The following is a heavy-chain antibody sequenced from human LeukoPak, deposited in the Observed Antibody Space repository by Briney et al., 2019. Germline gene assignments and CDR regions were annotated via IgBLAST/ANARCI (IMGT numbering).Heavy chain of an antibody. CDR1: GGSITSYY. D-gene: IGHD3-10*01. CDR2: IYYTGST. V-gene: IGHV4-59*13. J-gene: IGHJ4*02. CDR3: ARMSFYGSGTYSPLDY. Sequence: SETLSLTCTVSGGSITSYYWSWVRQPPGKRLELIGYIYYTGSTNYNPSLRSRASISVDTPKNPFSLKLSSVTAADTAVYFCARMSFYGSGTYSPLDYWGQGTLVTVSS.